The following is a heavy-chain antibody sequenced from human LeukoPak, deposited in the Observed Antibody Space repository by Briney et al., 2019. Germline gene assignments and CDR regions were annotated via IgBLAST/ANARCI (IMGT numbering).Heavy chain of an antibody. CDR3: AKDPIYDILTGYHDY. CDR1: GFTSSSYA. D-gene: IGHD3-9*01. Sequence: GGSLRLSCAASGFTSSSYAMSWVRQAPGKGLEWVSAISGSGGSTYYADSVKGRFTISRDNSKNTLYLQMNSLRAEDTAVYYCAKDPIYDILTGYHDYWGQGTLVTVSS. CDR2: ISGSGGST. J-gene: IGHJ4*02. V-gene: IGHV3-23*01.